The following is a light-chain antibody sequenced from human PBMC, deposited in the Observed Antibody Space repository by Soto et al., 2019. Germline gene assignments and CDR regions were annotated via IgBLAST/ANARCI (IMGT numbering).Light chain of an antibody. CDR1: QSVSSN. Sequence: VMTQAPDGLSVDPGESGTLSSRASQSVSSNLAWYQQRLGQAPRLLIYGASSRATGVPVRFSGSGSGVAFTLTISCLQSEEFAVYYCQQYNNWPPVTFGQGTKVDIK. V-gene: IGKV3-15*01. CDR3: QQYNNWPPVT. CDR2: GAS. J-gene: IGKJ1*01.